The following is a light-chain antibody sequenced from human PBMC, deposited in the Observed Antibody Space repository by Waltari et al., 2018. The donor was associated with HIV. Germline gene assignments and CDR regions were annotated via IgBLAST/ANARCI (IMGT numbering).Light chain of an antibody. CDR3: QQYKNWPSRT. V-gene: IGKV3-15*01. CDR2: CAS. Sequence: DIVMTQSPATLFVSQGEKATLSCRDSQRVSSNLAWYQQKPVQAPRPLISCASTRATGIPARFSGSGSGTEFTLTISSLQSEDFAVYYCQQYKNWPSRTFGRGTKVEIK. CDR1: QRVSSN. J-gene: IGKJ4*01.